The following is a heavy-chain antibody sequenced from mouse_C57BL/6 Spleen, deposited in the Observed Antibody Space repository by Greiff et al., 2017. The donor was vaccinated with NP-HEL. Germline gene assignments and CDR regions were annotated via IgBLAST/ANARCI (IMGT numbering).Heavy chain of an antibody. CDR2: ISSGGDYI. V-gene: IGHV5-9-1*02. CDR3: TRDALYGSRFDY. Sequence: EVMLVESGEGLVKPGGSLKLSCAASGFTFSSYAMSWVRQTPEKRLEWVAYISSGGDYIYYADTVKGRFTISRDNARNTLYLQMSSLKSEDTAMYYCTRDALYGSRFDYWGQGTTLTVSS. CDR1: GFTFSSYA. J-gene: IGHJ2*01. D-gene: IGHD1-1*01.